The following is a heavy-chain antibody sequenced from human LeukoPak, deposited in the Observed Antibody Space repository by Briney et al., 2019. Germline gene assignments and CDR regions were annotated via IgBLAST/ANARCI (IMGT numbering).Heavy chain of an antibody. D-gene: IGHD6-13*01. CDR2: ISYDGSNK. Sequence: GRSLRLSCAASGFTFSSYAMHWVRQAPGKGLEWVAVISYDGSNKYYADSVKGRFTISRDNAKNSLYLQMNSLRAEDTAVYYCAREPTYSSSWYTNCDYWGQGTLVTVSS. V-gene: IGHV3-30*04. J-gene: IGHJ4*02. CDR1: GFTFSSYA. CDR3: AREPTYSSSWYTNCDY.